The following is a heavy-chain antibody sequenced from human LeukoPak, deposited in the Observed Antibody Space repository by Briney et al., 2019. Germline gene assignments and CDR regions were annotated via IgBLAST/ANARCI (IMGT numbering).Heavy chain of an antibody. CDR2: IIPIFGTA. J-gene: IGHJ4*02. D-gene: IGHD3-3*02. CDR3: ARKKENGAYIFSAAY. Sequence: SVKVSCKASGGTFSSYAISWVRQAPGQGLEWMGGIIPIFGTANYAQKFQGRVTITADESTSTAYMELSSLRSEDTAVYYCARKKENGAYIFSAAYWGQGPRVTVPS. V-gene: IGHV1-69*13. CDR1: GGTFSSYA.